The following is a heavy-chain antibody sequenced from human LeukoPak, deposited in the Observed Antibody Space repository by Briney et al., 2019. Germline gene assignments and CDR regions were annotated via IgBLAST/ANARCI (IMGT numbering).Heavy chain of an antibody. D-gene: IGHD1-26*01. CDR2: ISYDGSNK. CDR3: ARDSDLVGAGDFDY. V-gene: IGHV3-30*03. CDR1: GFTFSSYG. Sequence: PGGSLRLSCAASGFTFSSYGMHWVRQAPGKGLEWVAVISYDGSNKYYADSVKGRFTISRDNSKNTLYLQMNSLRAEDTAVYYCARDSDLVGAGDFDYWGQGTLVTVSS. J-gene: IGHJ4*02.